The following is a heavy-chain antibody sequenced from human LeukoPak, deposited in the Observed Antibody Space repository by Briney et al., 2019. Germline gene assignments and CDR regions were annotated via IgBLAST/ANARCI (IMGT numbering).Heavy chain of an antibody. CDR2: IFYTGST. CDR1: GGSITSNY. J-gene: IGHJ4*02. V-gene: IGHV4-59*08. Sequence: PSETLSLTCTVSGGSITSNYWSSIRQPPGKGLEWIGYIFYTGSTNYNPSLKSRVTISVDTSKNQFSLNLSSVTAADTAIYYCARQLRGAYYYFDYWGQGTLVTVSS. CDR3: ARQLRGAYYYFDY. D-gene: IGHD3-10*01.